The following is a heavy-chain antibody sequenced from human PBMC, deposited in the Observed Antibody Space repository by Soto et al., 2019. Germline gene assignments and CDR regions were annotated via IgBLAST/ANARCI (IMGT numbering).Heavy chain of an antibody. CDR1: GYTFTSYD. Sequence: ASVKVSCKASGYTFTSYDINRVRQATGQGLEWMGWMSPNSGHTGYAQKFQGRVTVTRNTSISTAYMELSSLRSEDTAVYYCARGPRVTATSFHYWGQGALVTVSS. D-gene: IGHD2-15*01. V-gene: IGHV1-8*01. J-gene: IGHJ4*02. CDR2: MSPNSGHT. CDR3: ARGPRVTATSFHY.